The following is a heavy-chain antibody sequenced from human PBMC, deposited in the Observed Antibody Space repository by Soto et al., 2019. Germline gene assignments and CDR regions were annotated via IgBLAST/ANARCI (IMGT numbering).Heavy chain of an antibody. CDR1: GYTFNTYG. V-gene: IGHV1-18*01. CDR3: ARDPHEFWTSYWFDP. D-gene: IGHD3-3*01. J-gene: IGHJ5*02. CDR2: ISAYDGKT. Sequence: GASVKVSCKTSGYTFNTYGINWVRQAPGQGLELMGWISAYDGKTTYAEKFPGRVTLTTDTSTSTAYMELRSLRSDDTAIYYCARDPHEFWTSYWFDPWGQGTTVTVSS.